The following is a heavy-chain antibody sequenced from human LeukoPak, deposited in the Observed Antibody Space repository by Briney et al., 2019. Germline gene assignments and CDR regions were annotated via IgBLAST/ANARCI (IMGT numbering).Heavy chain of an antibody. J-gene: IGHJ5*02. CDR1: GYTFTSYG. CDR3: ARDDPLWGSGSYRGDWFDP. V-gene: IGHV1-18*01. CDR2: ISAYNGNT. Sequence: ASVKVSCKASGYTFTSYGISWVRQAPGQGLEWMGWISAYNGNTNYAQKLLGRVTMTTDTSTSTAYMELRSLRSDDTAVYYCARDDPLWGSGSYRGDWFDPWGQGTLVTVSS. D-gene: IGHD3-10*01.